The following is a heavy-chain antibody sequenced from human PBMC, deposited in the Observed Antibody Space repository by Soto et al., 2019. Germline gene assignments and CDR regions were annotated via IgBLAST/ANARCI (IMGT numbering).Heavy chain of an antibody. Sequence: PWGSLRLSCAASGFTVISNYISFFRHSALKWLEWVSVIYSGGSTYYADSVKGRFTISRDNSKNTLYLQMNSLRAEDTAVYYCASQIQYNWNQYYFDYWGQGTLVTVSS. CDR1: GFTVISNY. J-gene: IGHJ4*02. CDR3: ASQIQYNWNQYYFDY. CDR2: IYSGGST. V-gene: IGHV3-53*01. D-gene: IGHD1-20*01.